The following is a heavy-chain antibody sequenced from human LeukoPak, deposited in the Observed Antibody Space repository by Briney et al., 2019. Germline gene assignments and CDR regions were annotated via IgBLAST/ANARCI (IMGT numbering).Heavy chain of an antibody. V-gene: IGHV1-69*04. CDR2: IIPILGIA. CDR3: ATLTHTTA. D-gene: IGHD4-17*01. J-gene: IGHJ4*02. CDR1: GGTFSSYA. Sequence: SVKVSCKASGGTFSSYAISWVRQAPGQWLEWMGRIIPILGIAIYAQKFQGRVTITADKSTSTAYMELSSLRSEDTAVYYCATLTHTTAWGQGTLVAVSS.